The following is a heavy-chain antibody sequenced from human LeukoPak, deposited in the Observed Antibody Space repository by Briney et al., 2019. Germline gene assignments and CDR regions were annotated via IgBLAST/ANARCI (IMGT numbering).Heavy chain of an antibody. CDR1: GGSISSYY. Sequence: SETLSLTCTVSGGSISSYYWSWIRQPPGKGLEWIGYIHYSGNTKDNPSLKSRVAISVDMSKNQFSLKLSSVTAADTAVYYCARARSSGWHLDAFDIWGQGTMVTVSS. CDR2: IHYSGNT. V-gene: IGHV4-59*08. D-gene: IGHD6-19*01. CDR3: ARARSSGWHLDAFDI. J-gene: IGHJ3*02.